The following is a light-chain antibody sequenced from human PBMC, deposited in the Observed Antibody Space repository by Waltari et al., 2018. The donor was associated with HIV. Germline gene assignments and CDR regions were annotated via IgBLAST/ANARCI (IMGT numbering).Light chain of an antibody. Sequence: QSVLPQPPPLSTAPAPQATIPCSAIGAKTGSTHTYCYQPLPGTAPKLLIYDNYKQPSGMPDRFSGSRSGTSATLDISGLQIGDEGNYFCGTWYSSLMHYVFGLGTKVTVL. CDR3: GTWYSSLMHYV. CDR2: DNY. CDR1: GAKTGSTH. V-gene: IGLV1-51*01. J-gene: IGLJ1*01.